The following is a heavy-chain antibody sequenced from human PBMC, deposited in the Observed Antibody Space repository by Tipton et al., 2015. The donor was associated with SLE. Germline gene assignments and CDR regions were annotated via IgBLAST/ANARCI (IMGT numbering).Heavy chain of an antibody. CDR3: ARGEGSGYSNYWYFDL. Sequence: TLSLTCIVSGGSISSDTYYWSLLRQPAGKGLEWIGHIYTSGSTNYNPSLKTRVTISVDMSKNQFSLKLTSVTAADTAVYYCARGEGSGYSNYWYFDLWGRGTLVTVSS. V-gene: IGHV4-61*09. J-gene: IGHJ2*01. CDR2: IYTSGST. CDR1: GGSISSDTYY. D-gene: IGHD3-3*01.